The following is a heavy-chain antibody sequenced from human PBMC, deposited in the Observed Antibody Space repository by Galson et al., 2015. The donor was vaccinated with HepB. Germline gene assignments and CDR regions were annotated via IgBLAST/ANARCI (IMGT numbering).Heavy chain of an antibody. D-gene: IGHD1-26*01. CDR3: TTDLWTFIVEATTFDC. J-gene: IGHJ4*02. CDR1: GFTFSNAW. V-gene: IGHV3-15*07. Sequence: SLRLSCAASGFTFSNAWMNWFRQAPGKGLEWVGRIKSKKDGETTDSAAPVKGRFTISRDDSKDTVYLQMNNLKTEDTAVYYCTTDLWTFIVEATTFDCWGQGTLVTVSS. CDR2: IKSKKDGETT.